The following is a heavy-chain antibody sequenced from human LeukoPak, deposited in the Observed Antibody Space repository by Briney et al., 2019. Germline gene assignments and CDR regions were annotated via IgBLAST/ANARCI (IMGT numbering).Heavy chain of an antibody. J-gene: IGHJ4*02. CDR1: GFTFSDYS. Sequence: GGSLRLSCAASGFTFSDYSMTWVRQAPGKGLEWVATIKDGGSEKYYVDSVKGQFTISRDNAGNSVHLQMNSLRAEDTAVYYCARGGHRNLDYWGQGALVTVSS. CDR3: ARGGHRNLDY. V-gene: IGHV3-7*05. CDR2: IKDGGSEK.